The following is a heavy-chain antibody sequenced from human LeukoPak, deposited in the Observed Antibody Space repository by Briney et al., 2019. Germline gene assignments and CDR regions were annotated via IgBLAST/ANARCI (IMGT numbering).Heavy chain of an antibody. V-gene: IGHV4-4*09. CDR3: ARRSTLFYFDY. CDR2: ISASGTT. CDR1: GGSISPYY. J-gene: IGHJ4*02. Sequence: SETLSLTCTVSGGSISPYYWTWIRQSPGRGLEWIGYISASGTTDYNPSLKGRVTMSVDTSKSQFSLHLNSVTAADTAVFYCARRSTLFYFDYWGQGALVTVSS.